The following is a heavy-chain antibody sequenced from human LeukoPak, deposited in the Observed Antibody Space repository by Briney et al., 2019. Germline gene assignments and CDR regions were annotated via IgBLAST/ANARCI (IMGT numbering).Heavy chain of an antibody. CDR2: INSDGSST. D-gene: IGHD2-2*01. V-gene: IGHV3-74*01. J-gene: IGHJ6*02. CDR1: GFTFSSYW. CDR3: AREKYQLHYYYYYGMDV. Sequence: SGGSLRLSCAASGFTFSSYWMHWVRQAPGKGLVWVSRINSDGSSTSHADSVKGRFTISRDNAKNTLYLQMNSLRAEDTAVYYCAREKYQLHYYYYYGMDVWGQGTTVTVSS.